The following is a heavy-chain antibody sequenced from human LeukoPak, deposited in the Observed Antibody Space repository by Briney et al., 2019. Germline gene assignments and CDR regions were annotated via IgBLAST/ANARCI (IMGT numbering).Heavy chain of an antibody. CDR1: GFTFDDYG. V-gene: IGHV3-21*06. J-gene: IGHJ4*02. D-gene: IGHD5-18*01. Sequence: PGGSLRLSCAVSGFTFDDYGMSWVRQGPGKGLEWVSSISSSSSYIYYADSVKGRFTISRDNAENSLYLQMNSLRAEDTAVYYCARGLDNYGYKFDYWGQGTLVTVSS. CDR2: ISSSSSYI. CDR3: ARGLDNYGYKFDY.